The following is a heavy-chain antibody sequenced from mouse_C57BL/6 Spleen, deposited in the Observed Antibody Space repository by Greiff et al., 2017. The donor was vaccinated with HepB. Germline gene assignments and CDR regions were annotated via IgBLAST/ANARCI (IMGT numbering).Heavy chain of an antibody. J-gene: IGHJ2*01. Sequence: QVQLQQPGAELVMPGASVKLSCKASGYTFTSYWMHWVKQRPGQGLEWIGEIDPSDSYTNYNQKFKGKSTLTVDKSSSTAYMQLSSLTSEDSAVYYCARKGDFITTGYFDYWGQGTTLTVSS. CDR2: IDPSDSYT. D-gene: IGHD1-1*01. CDR3: ARKGDFITTGYFDY. CDR1: GYTFTSYW. V-gene: IGHV1-69*01.